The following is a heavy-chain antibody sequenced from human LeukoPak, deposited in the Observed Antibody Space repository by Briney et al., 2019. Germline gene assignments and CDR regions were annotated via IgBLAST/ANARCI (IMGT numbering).Heavy chain of an antibody. CDR2: IEQHGNEK. V-gene: IGHV3-7*04. CDR3: AGGDFYGSGSARRHWFDP. J-gene: IGHJ5*02. CDR1: GFTFSSYC. Sequence: PGGSLRLSCSTSGFTFSSYCMNWVRQAPGKGLEWVALIEQHGNEKYYMDSVKGRFTISRDNAKNSLYLEMNSLRADDTAVYYCAGGDFYGSGSARRHWFDPWGQGTLITVSS. D-gene: IGHD3-10*01.